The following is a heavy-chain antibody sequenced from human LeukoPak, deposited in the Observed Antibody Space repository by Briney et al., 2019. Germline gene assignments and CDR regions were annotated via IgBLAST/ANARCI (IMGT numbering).Heavy chain of an antibody. CDR3: AREANYYYMDV. CDR2: IKQDGSEK. J-gene: IGHJ6*03. CDR1: GFTFSSYW. Sequence: GGPLRLSCTAYGFTFSSYWMSWVRQAPGKGLEWVANIKQDGSEKYYVDSVKGRFTISRDNAKNSLYLQMNSLRAEDTAVYYCAREANYYYMDVWGKGTTVTVSS. D-gene: IGHD1-26*01. V-gene: IGHV3-7*01.